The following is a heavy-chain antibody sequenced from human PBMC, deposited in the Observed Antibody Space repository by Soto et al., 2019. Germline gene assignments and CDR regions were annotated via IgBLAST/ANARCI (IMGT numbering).Heavy chain of an antibody. V-gene: IGHV3-23*01. J-gene: IGHJ4*02. CDR2: ISGSGGST. Sequence: EVQLLESGGGLVQPGGSLRLSCAASGFTFSSYAMSWVRQAPGKGLEWVSAISGSGGSTYYADSVKGRFTISRDNSKNTLYLQMNSLRAGGTAVYYWGRGGGSRAAAGSDYWGQGTLVTVSS. CDR3: GRGGGSRAAAGSDY. CDR1: GFTFSSYA. D-gene: IGHD6-13*01.